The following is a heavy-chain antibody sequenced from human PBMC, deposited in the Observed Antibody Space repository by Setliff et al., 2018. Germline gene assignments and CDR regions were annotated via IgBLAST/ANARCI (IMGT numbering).Heavy chain of an antibody. CDR1: GYSFTNYG. Sequence: GASVKVSCKTSGYSFTNYGINWVRQAPGQGLEWMGWNSVYAREFQGRVTMTIDTPTSTAYMELRSLRSDDTAVCYCAGGPPDFVVVPAAAKFDYWGPGTLVTVSS. CDR3: AGGPPDFVVVPAAAKFDY. D-gene: IGHD2-2*01. CDR2: NSV. V-gene: IGHV1-18*01. J-gene: IGHJ4*02.